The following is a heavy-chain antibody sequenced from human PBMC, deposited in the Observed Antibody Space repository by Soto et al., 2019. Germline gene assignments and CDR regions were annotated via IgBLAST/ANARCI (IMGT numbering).Heavy chain of an antibody. Sequence: EAQLLESGGDLVQPGGSLRLCCAAPGFTFSNYGMSWVRQPPGKGLAWVSTISSSGGITHYADSVKGRLTISGDNSKNTVYLKRNSLRDEDTAVYYCAKDRASGDQGGVRFDPWGQGTLVTVSA. CDR1: GFTFSNYG. CDR2: ISSSGGIT. D-gene: IGHD1-26*01. CDR3: AKDRASGDQGGVRFDP. J-gene: IGHJ5*02. V-gene: IGHV3-23*01.